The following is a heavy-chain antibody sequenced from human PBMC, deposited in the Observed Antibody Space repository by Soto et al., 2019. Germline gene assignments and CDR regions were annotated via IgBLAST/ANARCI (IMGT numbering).Heavy chain of an antibody. CDR1: GGSISSGDYY. CDR2: IYYSGST. D-gene: IGHD3-22*01. J-gene: IGHJ4*02. Sequence: QVQLQESGPGLVKPSQTLSLTCTVSGGSISSGDYYWSWIRKPPGKGLEWIGYIYYSGSTYYNPYLTSRVTRSVDTSKIQFSLKLSSVTAADTAVYYCASGTYYYDSSGYRNGPFDYWGQGTLVTVSS. V-gene: IGHV4-30-4*01. CDR3: ASGTYYYDSSGYRNGPFDY.